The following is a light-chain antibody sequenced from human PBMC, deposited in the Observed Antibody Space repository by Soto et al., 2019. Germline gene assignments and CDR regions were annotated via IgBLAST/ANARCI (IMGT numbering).Light chain of an antibody. Sequence: DIQMTQSPSTLSGSVGDRVTITCRASQSISSWLAWYQQKPGKAPKLLIYKASSLESGVPSRFSGSGSETEFTLTISSLQPDDSATYYCQHYNSYSEAFGQGTKVDIK. CDR1: QSISSW. CDR3: QHYNSYSEA. J-gene: IGKJ1*01. V-gene: IGKV1-5*03. CDR2: KAS.